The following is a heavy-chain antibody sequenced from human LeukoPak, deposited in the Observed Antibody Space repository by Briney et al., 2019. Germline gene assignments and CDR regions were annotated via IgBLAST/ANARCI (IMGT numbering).Heavy chain of an antibody. J-gene: IGHJ4*02. CDR2: IYYSGNT. D-gene: IGHD6-13*01. CDR3: ARHPGTRIAAHEIDS. Sequence: SETLSLTCTVSGGSISRSGYHWGWIRQPPGKGLEWIGIIYYSGNTYNNPSLESRVTMSVDTSKNQFSLRLNSVTAADTAVYFCARHPGTRIAAHEIDSWGQGTLVIVSS. CDR1: GGSISRSGYH. V-gene: IGHV4-39*01.